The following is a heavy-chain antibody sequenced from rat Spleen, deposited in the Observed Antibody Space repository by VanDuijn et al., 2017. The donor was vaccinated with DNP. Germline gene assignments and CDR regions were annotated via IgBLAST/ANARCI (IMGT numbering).Heavy chain of an antibody. D-gene: IGHD1-4*01. CDR2: ISFSDST. CDR1: GSTIATYD. V-gene: IGHV3-4*01. Sequence: EIHLQESGPGLVKPSQSLSLTCSVTGSTIATYDWNWIRKFPGNKMEWMGYISFSDSTGYNPSLKSRISITRDTSKNQFFLQLNSVTPEDTATYYCARWPGYNPPYAMDAWGQGTSVTVSS. J-gene: IGHJ4*01. CDR3: ARWPGYNPPYAMDA.